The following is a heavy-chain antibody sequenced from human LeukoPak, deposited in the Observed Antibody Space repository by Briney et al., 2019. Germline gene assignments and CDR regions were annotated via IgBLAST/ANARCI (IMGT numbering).Heavy chain of an antibody. CDR3: ARELAHDSSGLDY. CDR1: GFTFSSYG. Sequence: GGSLRLSCAASGFTFSSYGMHWVRQAPGKGLEWVAVISYDGSNKYYADSVKGRFTISRDNSKNTLYLQMNSLRAEDTAVYYCARELAHDSSGLDYWGQGTLVTVSS. CDR2: ISYDGSNK. D-gene: IGHD3-22*01. V-gene: IGHV3-30*03. J-gene: IGHJ4*02.